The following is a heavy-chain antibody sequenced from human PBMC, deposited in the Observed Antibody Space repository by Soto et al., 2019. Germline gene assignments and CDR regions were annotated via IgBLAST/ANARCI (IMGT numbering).Heavy chain of an antibody. V-gene: IGHV4-30-4*01. J-gene: IGHJ6*02. Sequence: SETLSLTCTVSGGSISSGDYYWSWIRQPPGKGLEWIGYIYYSGSTYYNPSLKSRVTISVDTSKNQFSLKLSSVTAADKAVYYCARGHYYYGMDVWGQGTTVTVSS. CDR1: GGSISSGDYY. CDR3: ARGHYYYGMDV. CDR2: IYYSGST.